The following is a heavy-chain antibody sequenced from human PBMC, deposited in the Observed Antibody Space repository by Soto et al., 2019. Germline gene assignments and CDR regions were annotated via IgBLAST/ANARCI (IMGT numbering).Heavy chain of an antibody. D-gene: IGHD3-3*01. V-gene: IGHV1-18*01. J-gene: IGHJ6*03. CDR2: ISAYNGNT. CDR1: GYTFTSYG. Sequence: ASVKVSCKASGYTFTSYGISWVRQAPGQGLEWMGWISAYNGNTNYAQKLQGRVTITADKSTSTAYMELSSLRSEDTAVYYCARAYYDFWSAHLYMDVWGKGTTVTVS. CDR3: ARAYYDFWSAHLYMDV.